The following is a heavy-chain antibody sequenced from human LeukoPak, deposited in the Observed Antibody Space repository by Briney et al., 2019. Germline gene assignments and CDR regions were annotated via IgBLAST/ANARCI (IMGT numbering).Heavy chain of an antibody. D-gene: IGHD6-13*01. J-gene: IGHJ5*02. V-gene: IGHV1-18*01. CDR2: IGACNGDT. Sequence: ASVEVSCKASGSTFTSSAITWVRQAPGQGPEWMAWIGACNGDTRYAQTLQGRVTMTTDTSTSTAYMELRSLRFDDTAVYYCARFSLGAAAAGFDPWGQGTLVTVSS. CDR3: ARFSLGAAAAGFDP. CDR1: GSTFTSSA.